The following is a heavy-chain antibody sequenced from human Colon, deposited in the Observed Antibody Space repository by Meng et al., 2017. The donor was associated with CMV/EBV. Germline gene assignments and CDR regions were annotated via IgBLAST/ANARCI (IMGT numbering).Heavy chain of an antibody. V-gene: IGHV4-30-2*01. CDR2: IYYSGSS. Sequence: CDFSGGSISSGGYSWNWIRQPPGKGLEWIGYIYYSGSSYYNSTLKSRVTISIDRSKNQFSLNVNSVTAADTAVYYCARGSPLYGLDGWGQGTLVTVSS. CDR1: GGSISSGGYS. J-gene: IGHJ6*02. CDR3: ARGSPLYGLDG.